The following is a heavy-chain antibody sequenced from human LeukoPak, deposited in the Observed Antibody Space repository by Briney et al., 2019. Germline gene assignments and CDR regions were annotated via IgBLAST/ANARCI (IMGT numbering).Heavy chain of an antibody. CDR3: ARVGGPPYYYDSSGYYLDY. D-gene: IGHD3-22*01. CDR2: IYYSGST. J-gene: IGHJ4*02. V-gene: IGHV4-39*07. CDR1: GGSISSGSYS. Sequence: SETLSLTCTVSGGSISSGSYSWGWIRQPPGKGLEWIGSIYYSGSTDYNPSLKSRVTISVDTSKNQFSLKLSSVTAADTAVFYCARVGGPPYYYDSSGYYLDYWGQGTLVTVSS.